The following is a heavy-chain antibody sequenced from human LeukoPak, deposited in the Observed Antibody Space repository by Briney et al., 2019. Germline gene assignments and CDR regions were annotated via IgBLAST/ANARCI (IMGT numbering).Heavy chain of an antibody. CDR3: ARGRWYYYDSSGYFAEYFQH. Sequence: PSETLSLTCAVYGGSFSGYYWSWIRQPPGKGLEWIGEINHSGSTNYNPSLKSRVTISVDTSKNQFSLKLSSVTAADTAVYYCARGRWYYYDSSGYFAEYFQHWGQGTLVTVSS. J-gene: IGHJ1*01. CDR2: INHSGST. V-gene: IGHV4-34*01. CDR1: GGSFSGYY. D-gene: IGHD3-22*01.